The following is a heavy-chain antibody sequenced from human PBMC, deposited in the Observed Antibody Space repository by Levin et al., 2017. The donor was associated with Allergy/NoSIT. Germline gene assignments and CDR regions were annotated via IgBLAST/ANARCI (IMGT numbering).Heavy chain of an antibody. J-gene: IGHJ6*02. CDR2: IGYNENVI. CDR1: GFIFSDHP. CDR3: VRDCLRGYGMVV. Sequence: GGSLRLSCAASGFIFSDHPMNWVRQAPGKGLEWVSYIGYNENVIYYADSVKGRFTMSRDNAKNSLYLQMNSLRAEDTSVYYCVRDCLRGYGMVVWGQGTTVTVSS. D-gene: IGHD3-10*01. V-gene: IGHV3-21*06.